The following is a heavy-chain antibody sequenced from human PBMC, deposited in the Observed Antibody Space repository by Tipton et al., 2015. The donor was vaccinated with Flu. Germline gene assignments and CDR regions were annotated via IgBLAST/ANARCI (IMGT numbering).Heavy chain of an antibody. CDR3: AREPQSTYGLFDP. Sequence: TLSLTCSVSGYSIRSGYYWGWIRQPPGKGLEWIGNFFHSGSTYYNPSLKSRVTISEDRSRNQFSLRLSSVTAADTAVYYCAREPQSTYGLFDPLGQGTLVTVSS. CDR2: FFHSGST. D-gene: IGHD4-17*01. CDR1: GYSIRSGYY. V-gene: IGHV4-38-2*02. J-gene: IGHJ5*02.